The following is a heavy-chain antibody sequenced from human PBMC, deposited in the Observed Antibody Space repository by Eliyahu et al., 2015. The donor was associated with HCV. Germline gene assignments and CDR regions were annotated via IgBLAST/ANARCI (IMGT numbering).Heavy chain of an antibody. CDR3: ARWGGNIAAAVSWAEYFQH. D-gene: IGHD6-13*01. CDR1: GGTXSSYX. CDR2: IXPILGIA. J-gene: IGHJ1*01. V-gene: IGHV1-69*02. Sequence: QVQLVQSGAEVKKPGSSVKVSCKASGGTXSSYXISWVRQAPGQGLEWMGRIXPILGIANYAQKFQGRVTITADKSTSTAYMELSSLRSEDTAVYYCARWGGNIAAAVSWAEYFQHWGQGTLVTVSS.